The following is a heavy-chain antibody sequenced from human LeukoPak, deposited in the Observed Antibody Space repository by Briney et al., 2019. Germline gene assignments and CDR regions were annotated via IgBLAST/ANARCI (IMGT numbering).Heavy chain of an antibody. CDR3: ARDPYSGNYGAYYYYYYMDV. V-gene: IGHV3-21*01. CDR2: ITSSSTYI. J-gene: IGHJ6*03. Sequence: GGSLRLSCAASGFTFSSYWMNWVRQAPGKGLEWVSSITSSSTYIYYADSVRGRFTISRDDAKNSLYLQMNSLRAEDTAVYFCARDPYSGNYGAYYYYYYMDVWGKGTTVTISS. CDR1: GFTFSSYW. D-gene: IGHD1-26*01.